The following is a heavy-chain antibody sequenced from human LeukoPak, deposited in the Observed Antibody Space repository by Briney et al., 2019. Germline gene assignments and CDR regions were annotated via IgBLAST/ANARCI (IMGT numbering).Heavy chain of an antibody. CDR2: IYHSGST. V-gene: IGHV4-38-2*01. D-gene: IGHD3-3*01. Sequence: PSETLSLTCAVSGYSISSGYYWGWIRQPPGKGLEWIGSIYHSGSTYYNPSLKSRVTISVDTSKNQFSLKLSSVTAADTAVYYCARPVYDFWSGLNWFDPWGQGTLVTVPS. CDR3: ARPVYDFWSGLNWFDP. CDR1: GYSISSGYY. J-gene: IGHJ5*02.